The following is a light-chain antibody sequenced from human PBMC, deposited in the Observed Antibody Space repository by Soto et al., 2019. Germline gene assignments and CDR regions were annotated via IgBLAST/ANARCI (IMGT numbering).Light chain of an antibody. CDR1: QDISSW. Sequence: DIQMTQSPSSVSASVGDTVTITCRASQDISSWVAWYQQKPGKAPKLLISAASSLQSGVPTRFSGSGSGTDFPLIISGLQPEDFATYFCQQGDSFPFTFGGGTKVEIK. V-gene: IGKV1-12*01. CDR2: AAS. CDR3: QQGDSFPFT. J-gene: IGKJ4*01.